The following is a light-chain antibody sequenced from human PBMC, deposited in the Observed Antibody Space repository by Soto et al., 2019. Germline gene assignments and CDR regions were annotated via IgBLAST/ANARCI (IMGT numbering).Light chain of an antibody. V-gene: IGKV1-17*01. CDR2: AAS. CDR3: LQHNSYPLT. Sequence: DIQMTQSPSSLSASVGDRVTITCRASQAIRKDLCWYQQKPGKAPKRLIYAASSLQRGVPSRFSGSGSGTEFTLTISSLQPEDFAAYYCLQHNSYPLTFGGGTKVEIK. J-gene: IGKJ4*01. CDR1: QAIRKD.